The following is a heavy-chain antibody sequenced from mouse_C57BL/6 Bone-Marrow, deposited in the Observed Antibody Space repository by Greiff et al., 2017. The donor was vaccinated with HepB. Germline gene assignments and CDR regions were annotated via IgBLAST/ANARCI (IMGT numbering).Heavy chain of an antibody. CDR1: GYTFTSYW. CDR2: IHPSDSDT. J-gene: IGHJ3*01. CDR3: AIGGEPAWFAY. V-gene: IGHV1-74*01. Sequence: QVQLQQPGAELVKPGASVKVSCKASGYTFTSYWMHWVKQRPGQGLEWIGRIHPSDSDTNYNQKFKGKATLTVDKSSSTASRQRSSLTSEDSAVYCFAIGGEPAWFAYWCEGTLVTVSA.